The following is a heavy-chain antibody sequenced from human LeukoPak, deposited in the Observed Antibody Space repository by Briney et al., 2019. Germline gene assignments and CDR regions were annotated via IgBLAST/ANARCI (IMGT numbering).Heavy chain of an antibody. CDR1: GVSISSGDYS. Sequence: TLSLTCAVSGVSISSGDYSWSWLRQPPGKGLEWSGYIYHSGTTYDNPSLKSRGTISLDRSNNQFSLKLPSVTAADTAVYYCAGDFGSGSYRFDYWGQGTLVTVSS. V-gene: IGHV4-30-2*01. J-gene: IGHJ4*02. D-gene: IGHD3-10*01. CDR3: AGDFGSGSYRFDY. CDR2: IYHSGTT.